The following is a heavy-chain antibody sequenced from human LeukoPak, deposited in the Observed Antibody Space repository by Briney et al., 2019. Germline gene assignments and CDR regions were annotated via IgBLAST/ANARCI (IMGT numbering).Heavy chain of an antibody. CDR1: GFTFSSYG. V-gene: IGHV3-33*06. D-gene: IGHD2-15*01. J-gene: IGHJ4*02. CDR2: IWYDGSNK. Sequence: GGSLGLSCAASGFTFSSYGMHWVRQAPGKGLEWVAVIWYDGSNKYYADSVKGRFTISRDNSKNTLYLQMNSLRAEDTAVYYCAKSRRNIVVVVAATPSLPDYWGQGTLVTVSS. CDR3: AKSRRNIVVVVAATPSLPDY.